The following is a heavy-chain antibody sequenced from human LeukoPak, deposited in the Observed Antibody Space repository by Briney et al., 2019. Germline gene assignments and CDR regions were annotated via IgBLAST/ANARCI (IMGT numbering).Heavy chain of an antibody. V-gene: IGHV3-74*03. CDR2: INTDGSSR. Sequence: PGGSLRLSCEASGFTFGTYWMHWIRQAPGKGLVWVSRINTDGSSRMYADSVKGRVTTSRDNAKNSLYLQMNSLRAEDTAVYYCARGNTIFHVERVYWGQGTLVTVSS. J-gene: IGHJ4*02. CDR3: ARGNTIFHVERVY. D-gene: IGHD3-9*01. CDR1: GFTFGTYW.